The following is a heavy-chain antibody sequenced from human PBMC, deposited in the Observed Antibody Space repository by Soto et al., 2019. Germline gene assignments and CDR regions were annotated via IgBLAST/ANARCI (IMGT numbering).Heavy chain of an antibody. J-gene: IGHJ4*02. CDR3: ARGRGAGSSLRLLFDY. V-gene: IGHV1-3*01. CDR2: INAGNGNT. D-gene: IGHD6-13*01. Sequence: QVQLVQSGAQVKKPGASVKVSCKASGYTFTSYAMHWVRQAPGQRLEWMGWINAGNGNTKYSQKFQGRVTITRDTSASTAYMELSSLRSEDTAVYYCARGRGAGSSLRLLFDYWGQGTLVTVSS. CDR1: GYTFTSYA.